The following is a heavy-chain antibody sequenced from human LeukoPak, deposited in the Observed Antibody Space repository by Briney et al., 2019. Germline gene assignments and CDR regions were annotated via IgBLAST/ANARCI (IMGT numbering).Heavy chain of an antibody. Sequence: ASVKVSCKASGYTFTGYYMHWVRQATGQGLEWMGWMNPNSGNTGYAQKFQGRVTMTRNTSISTAYMELSSLRSEDTAVYYCARGFRRATNWFDPWGQGTLVTVSS. CDR3: ARGFRRATNWFDP. J-gene: IGHJ5*02. D-gene: IGHD5-24*01. CDR2: MNPNSGNT. V-gene: IGHV1-8*02. CDR1: GYTFTGYY.